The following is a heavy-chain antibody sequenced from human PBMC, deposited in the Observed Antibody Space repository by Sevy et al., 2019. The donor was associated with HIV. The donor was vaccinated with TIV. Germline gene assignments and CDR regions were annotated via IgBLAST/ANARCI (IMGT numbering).Heavy chain of an antibody. J-gene: IGHJ4*02. V-gene: IGHV4-59*08. CDR1: GGSITSLY. Sequence: SETLSLTCTVSGGSITSLYWNWIRQPPGKGLEWIANIYYNGHINYNPSLKSRVTLSLDTSKNQFTLRLSSVAAADTAMYYCAGENAWGRGYSWGQGTLVTVSS. CDR3: AGENAWGRGYS. CDR2: IYYNGHI. D-gene: IGHD1-26*01.